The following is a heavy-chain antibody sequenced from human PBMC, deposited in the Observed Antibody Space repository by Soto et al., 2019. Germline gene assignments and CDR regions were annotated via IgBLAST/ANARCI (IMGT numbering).Heavy chain of an antibody. V-gene: IGHV3-30*18. Sequence: PGGSLRLSCAASGFTFSSYGMHWVRQAPGKGLEWVAVISYDGSNKYYADSVKGRFTISRDNSKNTLYLQMNSLRAEDTAVYYCEKAEGWELHDYWGQGTLVTVSS. CDR1: GFTFSSYG. J-gene: IGHJ4*02. CDR2: ISYDGSNK. D-gene: IGHD1-26*01. CDR3: EKAEGWELHDY.